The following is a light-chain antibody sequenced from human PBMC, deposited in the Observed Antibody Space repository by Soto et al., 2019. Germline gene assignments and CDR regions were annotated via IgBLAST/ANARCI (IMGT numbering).Light chain of an antibody. V-gene: IGKV1-5*03. CDR2: KAS. J-gene: IGKJ1*01. Sequence: DIQMTQSPSTLSASVGDRVTITCRASQSISSWLAWYQQKPGKAPKLLIYKASSLESGVPSRFSGSGSGTEFNLTMSNLQPDDFATYYCQQYNSYRRTFELGNKVEIK. CDR3: QQYNSYRRT. CDR1: QSISSW.